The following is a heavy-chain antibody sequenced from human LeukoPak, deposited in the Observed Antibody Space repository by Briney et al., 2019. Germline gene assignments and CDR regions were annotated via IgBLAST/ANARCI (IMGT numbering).Heavy chain of an antibody. D-gene: IGHD6-13*01. CDR2: INNSGGRT. Sequence: GGSLRLSCAASGFTFNNYAMNWVRQAPGKGLEWVSAINNSGGRTYYADSVKGRFTISRDNSKNTLYLRMNSLRAEDTALYYCARGGRALYSNSDYWGQGTLVTVSS. V-gene: IGHV3-23*01. CDR3: ARGGRALYSNSDY. CDR1: GFTFNNYA. J-gene: IGHJ4*02.